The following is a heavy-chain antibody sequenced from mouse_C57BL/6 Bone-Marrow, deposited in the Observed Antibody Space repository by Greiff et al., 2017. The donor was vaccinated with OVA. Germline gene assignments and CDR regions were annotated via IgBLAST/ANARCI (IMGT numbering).Heavy chain of an antibody. CDR3: ARSTVG. J-gene: IGHJ2*01. CDR2: INPSSGYT. V-gene: IGHV1-4*01. D-gene: IGHD1-3*01. CDR1: GYTFTSYT. Sequence: QVQLKESGAELARPGASVKMSCKASGYTFTSYTMHWVKQRPGQGLEWIGYINPSSGYTKYNQKFKDKATLTADKSSSSAYMQLRSLASDDSAVYYCARSTVGWGQGTTLTVSS.